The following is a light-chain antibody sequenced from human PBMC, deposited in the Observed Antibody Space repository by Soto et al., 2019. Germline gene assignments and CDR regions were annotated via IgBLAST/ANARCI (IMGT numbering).Light chain of an antibody. Sequence: DIHLTPSTSTLSASVGNGDTLTCVASQSISSGLAWYQQKPGKALTLLIFDASRLESVVPSRCSGSGSGTEFTLTISSLQPDDFATYYCRQYNSYSWTSGEGTNVDIK. J-gene: IGKJ1*01. CDR1: QSISSG. CDR3: RQYNSYSWT. V-gene: IGKV1-5*01. CDR2: DAS.